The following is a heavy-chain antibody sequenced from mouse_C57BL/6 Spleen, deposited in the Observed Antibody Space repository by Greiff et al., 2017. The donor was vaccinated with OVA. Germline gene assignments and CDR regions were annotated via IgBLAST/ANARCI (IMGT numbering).Heavy chain of an antibody. D-gene: IGHD1-1*01. J-gene: IGHJ3*01. CDR1: GYAFSSYW. Sequence: QVQLQQSGAELVKPGASVKISCKASGYAFSSYWMNWVKQRPGKGLEWIGQIYPGDGDTNYNGKFKGKATLTADKSSSTAYMQLSSLTSEDSVVYFCARRGLLRSTPFAYWGQGTLVTVSA. V-gene: IGHV1-80*01. CDR3: ARRGLLRSTPFAY. CDR2: IYPGDGDT.